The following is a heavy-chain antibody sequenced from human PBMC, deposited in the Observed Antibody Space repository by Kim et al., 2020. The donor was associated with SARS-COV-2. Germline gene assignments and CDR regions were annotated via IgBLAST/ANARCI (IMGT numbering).Heavy chain of an antibody. D-gene: IGHD6-6*01. Sequence: GGSLRLSCAASGFTFGDYAMHWVRQAPGKGLEWVSGISWNSGSIGYADSVKGRFTISRDNAKNSLYLQMNSLRAEDTALYYCAKDIKAARGEIYYYYGMDVWGQGTTVTVSS. V-gene: IGHV3-9*01. CDR3: AKDIKAARGEIYYYYGMDV. CDR2: ISWNSGSI. J-gene: IGHJ6*02. CDR1: GFTFGDYA.